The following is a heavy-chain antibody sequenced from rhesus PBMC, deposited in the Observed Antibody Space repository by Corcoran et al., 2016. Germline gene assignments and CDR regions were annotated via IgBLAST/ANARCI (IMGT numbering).Heavy chain of an antibody. D-gene: IGHD6-25*01. CDR1: GYSISGYY. Sequence: QVQLQESGPGLVKPSETLSLTCAVSGYSISGYYWSWIRQAPGKGLEWIGDITYSGSTSYNPSLKSRVTIARDTSKNQFSLKLSSVTAADTAVYYCARAPNSGSWNYYFDYWGQGVLVTVSS. J-gene: IGHJ4*01. CDR3: ARAPNSGSWNYYFDY. CDR2: ITYSGST. V-gene: IGHV4-122*02.